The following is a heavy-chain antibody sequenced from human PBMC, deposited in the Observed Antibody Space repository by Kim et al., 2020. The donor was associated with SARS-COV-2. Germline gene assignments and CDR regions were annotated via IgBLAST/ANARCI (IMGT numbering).Heavy chain of an antibody. Sequence: VKGRFTISRDNAKNSLYLQMNSLRAEDTALYYCASFLSVTTENYYYGMDVWGQGTTVTVSS. D-gene: IGHD4-17*01. CDR3: ASFLSVTTENYYYGMDV. V-gene: IGHV3-9*01. J-gene: IGHJ6*02.